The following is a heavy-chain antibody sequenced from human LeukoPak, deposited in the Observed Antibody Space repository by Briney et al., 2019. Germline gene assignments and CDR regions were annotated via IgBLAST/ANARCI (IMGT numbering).Heavy chain of an antibody. D-gene: IGHD5-18*01. V-gene: IGHV4-59*08. J-gene: IGHJ4*02. CDR3: ARQGITYGYLSYFDY. Sequence: SSETLSLTCSVSGDSFSNYYWTWIRQPPGKGLEWIGYVYYSGSTNYNPSLKTRLHLSVDTSKNRFSLKLSSVTAADTAVYYCARQGITYGYLSYFDYWGQGTLVSVSS. CDR2: VYYSGST. CDR1: GDSFSNYY.